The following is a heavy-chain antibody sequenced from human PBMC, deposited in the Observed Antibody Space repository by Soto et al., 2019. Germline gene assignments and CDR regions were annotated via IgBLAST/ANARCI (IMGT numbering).Heavy chain of an antibody. J-gene: IGHJ6*02. CDR3: ASSYYYGSGSPYSMDV. Sequence: SVKVSCKASGGTFSSYAISWVRQAPGQGLEWMGGIIPIFGTANYAQKFQGRVTITADESTSTAYMELSSLRSEDTAVYYCASSYYYGSGSPYSMDVWGQGTTVTVSS. V-gene: IGHV1-69*13. CDR2: IIPIFGTA. D-gene: IGHD3-10*01. CDR1: GGTFSSYA.